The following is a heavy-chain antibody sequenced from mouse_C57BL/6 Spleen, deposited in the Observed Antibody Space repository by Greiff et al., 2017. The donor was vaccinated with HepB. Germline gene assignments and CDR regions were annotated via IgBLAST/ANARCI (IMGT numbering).Heavy chain of an antibody. Sequence: EVQLQQSGPELVKPGASVKISCKASGYTFTDYYMNWVKQSHGKSLEWIGDINPNNGGTSYNQKFKGKATLTVDKSSSTAYMELRSLTSAASAVYYCAIKPNYSNYGDAMDYWGQGTSVTVSS. D-gene: IGHD2-5*01. V-gene: IGHV1-26*01. CDR1: GYTFTDYY. J-gene: IGHJ4*01. CDR3: AIKPNYSNYGDAMDY. CDR2: INPNNGGT.